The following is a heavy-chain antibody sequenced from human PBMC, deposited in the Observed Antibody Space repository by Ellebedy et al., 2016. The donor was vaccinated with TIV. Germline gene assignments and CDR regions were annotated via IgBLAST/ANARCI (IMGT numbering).Heavy chain of an antibody. D-gene: IGHD5-18*01. CDR1: GFTFSSYG. CDR3: ASQRGYSYGPFDY. CDR2: IWYDGSNK. Sequence: PGGSLRLSCAASGFTFSSYGMHWVRQAPGKGLEWVAVIWYDGSNKYYADSVKGRFAISRDKSKNTLYLQMSSLRAEDTAVYYCASQRGYSYGPFDYWGQGTLVTVSS. V-gene: IGHV3-30*19. J-gene: IGHJ4*02.